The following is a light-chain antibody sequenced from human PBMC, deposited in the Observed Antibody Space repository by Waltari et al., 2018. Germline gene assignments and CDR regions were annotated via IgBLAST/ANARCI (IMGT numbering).Light chain of an antibody. CDR2: RNE. Sequence: QSVLTQPPSASGTPGHRVTIACSGSSSNMRTHSAPWYQHIPGTAPRILIYRNEQRPSGVPDRFSGSKSGTSAPLAISGLQSEDEANYYCAAWDDNLHGPVFGGGTKLTVL. CDR1: SSNMRTHS. V-gene: IGLV1-44*01. CDR3: AAWDDNLHGPV. J-gene: IGLJ3*02.